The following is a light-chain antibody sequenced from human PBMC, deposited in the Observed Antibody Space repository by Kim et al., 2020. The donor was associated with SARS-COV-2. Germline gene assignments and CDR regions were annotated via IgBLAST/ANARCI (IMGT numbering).Light chain of an antibody. J-gene: IGKJ4*01. Sequence: AIRMTQSPSSFSASTGDRVTITCRASQGISSYLAWYQQKPGKAPKLLIYAASTLQSGVPSRFSRSGSGTDFTLTISCLQSEDFATYYCQQYYNYPRTFGGGTKLEIK. CDR1: QGISSY. CDR2: AAS. CDR3: QQYYNYPRT. V-gene: IGKV1-8*01.